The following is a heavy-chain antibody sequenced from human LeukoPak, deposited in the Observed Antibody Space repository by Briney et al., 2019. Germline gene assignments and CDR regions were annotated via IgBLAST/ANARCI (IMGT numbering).Heavy chain of an antibody. CDR3: AREGLEVTTYNWFDP. CDR1: GYTFTGYY. Sequence: ASVKVSCKASGYTFTGYYMHRVRQAPGQGLEWMGWINPNSGGTNYAQKFQGRVTMTRDTSISTAYMELSRLRSDDTAVYYCAREGLEVTTYNWFDPWGQGTLVTVSS. CDR2: INPNSGGT. J-gene: IGHJ5*02. V-gene: IGHV1-2*02. D-gene: IGHD4-17*01.